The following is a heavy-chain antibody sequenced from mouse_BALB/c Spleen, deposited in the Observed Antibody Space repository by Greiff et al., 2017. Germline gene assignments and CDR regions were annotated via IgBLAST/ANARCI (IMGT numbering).Heavy chain of an antibody. D-gene: IGHD1-2*01. CDR2: ISYSGST. Sequence: EVKVEESGPSLVKPSQTLSLTCSVTGDSITSGYWNWIRKFPGNKLEYMGYISYSGSTYYNPSLKSRISITRDTSKNQYYLLLNSVTTEDTATYYCARFGTTATWFAYWGQGTLVTVSA. V-gene: IGHV3-8*02. CDR3: ARFGTTATWFAY. CDR1: GDSITSGY. J-gene: IGHJ3*01.